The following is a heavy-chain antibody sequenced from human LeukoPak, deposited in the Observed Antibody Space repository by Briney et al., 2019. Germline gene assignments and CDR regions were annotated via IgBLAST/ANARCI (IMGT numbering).Heavy chain of an antibody. CDR3: AKLIGGFSVY. D-gene: IGHD3-10*01. V-gene: IGHV3-23*01. CDR1: GFXLRSYA. J-gene: IGHJ1*01. CDR2: SGDTGST. Sequence: PGGSLRLSCVASGFXLRSYAMIWVRQAPGKGLEWVSSSGDTGSTYYTDSVKGRFTISRDNSKNTLFLQMDSLRAEDTAVYYCAKLIGGFSVYWGQGTLVTVSS.